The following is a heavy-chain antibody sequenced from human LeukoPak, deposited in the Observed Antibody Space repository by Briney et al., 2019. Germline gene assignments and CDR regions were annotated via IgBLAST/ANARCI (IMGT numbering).Heavy chain of an antibody. CDR3: ARVYYDSSGYYGPYFDY. Sequence: PPETLSLTCTVSGGSISSGGYYWSWIRQHPGKGLEWIGYIYYSGSTYYNPSLKSRVTISVDTSKNQFSLKLSSVTAADTAVYYCARVYYDSSGYYGPYFDYWGQGTLVTVSS. V-gene: IGHV4-31*03. CDR1: GGSISSGGYY. D-gene: IGHD3-22*01. J-gene: IGHJ4*02. CDR2: IYYSGST.